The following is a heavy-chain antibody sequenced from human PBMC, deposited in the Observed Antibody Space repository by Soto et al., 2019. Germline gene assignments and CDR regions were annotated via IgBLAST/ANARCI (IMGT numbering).Heavy chain of an antibody. D-gene: IGHD3-3*01. CDR1: GYTFTSYG. CDR2: ISAYNGNT. Sequence: ASVKVSCKASGYTFTSYGISWVRQAPGQGLEWMGWISAYNGNTNYAQKLQGRVAMTTDTSTSTAHMELRSLRSDDTAVYYCASVGVDFWSGYHKGDYYYGMDVWGQGTPVTVSS. V-gene: IGHV1-18*01. CDR3: ASVGVDFWSGYHKGDYYYGMDV. J-gene: IGHJ6*02.